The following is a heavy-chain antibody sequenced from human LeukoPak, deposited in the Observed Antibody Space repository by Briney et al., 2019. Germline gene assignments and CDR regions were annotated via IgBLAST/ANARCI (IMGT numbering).Heavy chain of an antibody. CDR3: ATEDIVVVPAAKIDYYYYYYMDV. CDR2: IYYSGST. V-gene: IGHV4-59*08. J-gene: IGHJ6*03. CDR1: GGSISSYY. Sequence: SETLSLTCTVSGGSISSYYWSWIRQPPGKGLEWIGYIYYSGSTNYNPSLKSRVTISVDTSKNQFSLKLSSVTAADTAVYYCATEDIVVVPAAKIDYYYYYYMDVWGKGTTVTVSS. D-gene: IGHD2-2*01.